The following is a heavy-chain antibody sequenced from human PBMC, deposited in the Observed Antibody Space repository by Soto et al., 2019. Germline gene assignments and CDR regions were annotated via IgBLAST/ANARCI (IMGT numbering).Heavy chain of an antibody. CDR2: IYYRGST. Sequence: NPSETLSLTCTVSAGSISRDNYYCTWLRQSPGKGLEWIGYIYYRGSTYYKPSLKSRVTISVDTSKNQFSLKLNSVTAADTAVYYCARVGTLFGSPVPRFDPWGQGTLVTVSS. CDR3: ARVGTLFGSPVPRFDP. V-gene: IGHV4-30-4*01. CDR1: AGSISRDNYY. J-gene: IGHJ5*02. D-gene: IGHD3-3*01.